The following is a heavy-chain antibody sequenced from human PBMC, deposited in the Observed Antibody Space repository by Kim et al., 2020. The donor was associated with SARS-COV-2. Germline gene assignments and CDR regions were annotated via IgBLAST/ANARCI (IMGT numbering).Heavy chain of an antibody. Sequence: EKTYVDSVKGRFNISRENAKTSLFLQRNNLRAEDTAVYYCARDSDWASDYWGQGTLVTVSS. CDR3: ARDSDWASDY. CDR2: EK. V-gene: IGHV3-7*01. D-gene: IGHD6-19*01. J-gene: IGHJ4*02.